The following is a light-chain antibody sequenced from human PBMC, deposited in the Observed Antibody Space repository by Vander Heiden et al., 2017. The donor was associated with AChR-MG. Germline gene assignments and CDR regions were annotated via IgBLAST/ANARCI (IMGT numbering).Light chain of an antibody. CDR3: QQAKGFPYT. J-gene: IGKJ2*01. CDR1: QDIGRW. V-gene: IGKV1-12*02. CDR2: AAS. Sequence: DIQMTQSPSSVSASVGDRVSFSCRASQDIGRWLAWYQHKPGTAPKLLIYAASSLQGGAPSRFSGSGSGTDFTLTISNLQPDDLATYYCQQAKGFPYTFGQGTHLEIK.